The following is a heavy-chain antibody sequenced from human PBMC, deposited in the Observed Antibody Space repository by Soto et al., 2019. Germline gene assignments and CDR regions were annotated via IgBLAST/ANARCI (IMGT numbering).Heavy chain of an antibody. CDR1: RYTFTRYG. CDR2: ISAYNVNT. V-gene: IGHV1-18*01. J-gene: IGHJ4*02. Sequence: ASVKVSCKASRYTFTRYGVTWVRQAPGQGLEWMGRISAYNVNTNYAQKFQGRVTMTTDTSTSTAYMELRSLRSDDTAVYYCARAVAVPADFDYWGQGTLVTVSS. D-gene: IGHD6-19*01. CDR3: ARAVAVPADFDY.